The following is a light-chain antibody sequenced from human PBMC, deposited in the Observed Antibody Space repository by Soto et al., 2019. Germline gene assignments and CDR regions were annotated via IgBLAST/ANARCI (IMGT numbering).Light chain of an antibody. CDR2: DVT. V-gene: IGLV2-11*01. CDR1: SSDVGGYNY. Sequence: QSALTQPRSVSGSPGQSVTISCTGTSSDVGGYNYVSWYQQYPGKAPKPMIYDVTKRPSGVPDRFSGSKSGNTASLTISGLQAEDEADYYCCSYAGSYTQVFGAGTKLTVL. J-gene: IGLJ3*02. CDR3: CSYAGSYTQV.